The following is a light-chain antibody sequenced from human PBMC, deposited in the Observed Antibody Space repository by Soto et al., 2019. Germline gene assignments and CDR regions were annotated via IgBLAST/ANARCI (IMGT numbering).Light chain of an antibody. CDR2: WES. CDR1: QSVLYSSNNKNY. J-gene: IGKJ2*01. CDR3: QPYYRTPKT. V-gene: IGKV4-1*01. Sequence: DIVMTQSPDSLAVSLGERATINCKSSQSVLYSSNNKNYLAWYQQKPGQPPKLLIDWESTRESGVPDRFSGSGSGTDFTLTISSLQAEDVAVYYCQPYYRTPKTFGQGTKLELK.